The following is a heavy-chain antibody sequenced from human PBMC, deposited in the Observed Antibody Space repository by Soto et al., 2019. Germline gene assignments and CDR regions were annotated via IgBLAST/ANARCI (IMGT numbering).Heavy chain of an antibody. CDR2: ISSDGNTK. V-gene: IGHV3-48*03. D-gene: IGHD3-10*01. CDR1: RSTFSDYA. CDR3: ARDQLLFRGIFPSSFVRDV. Sequence: GGFLRLSCASSRSTFSDYAMNRFRQAPGKGLEWVSKISSDGNTKSYADSVEGRFTISRDNAKNSLFLQMNSLGAEDTAVYYCARDQLLFRGIFPSSFVRDVWGQGSTVTVSS. J-gene: IGHJ6*02.